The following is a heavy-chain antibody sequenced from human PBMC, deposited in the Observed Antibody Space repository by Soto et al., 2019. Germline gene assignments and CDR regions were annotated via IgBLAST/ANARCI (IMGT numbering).Heavy chain of an antibody. CDR1: GGTFSSYT. Sequence: QVQLVQSGAEVKKPGSSVKLSCKASGGTFSSYTISWVRQAPGQGLEWMGRIIPILGIANYAQKFQGRVTITADKSTSTAYMELSSLRSEDTAVYYCASNPNSSGPKGHFDYWGQGTLVTVSS. CDR2: IIPILGIA. J-gene: IGHJ4*02. CDR3: ASNPNSSGPKGHFDY. V-gene: IGHV1-69*02. D-gene: IGHD3-22*01.